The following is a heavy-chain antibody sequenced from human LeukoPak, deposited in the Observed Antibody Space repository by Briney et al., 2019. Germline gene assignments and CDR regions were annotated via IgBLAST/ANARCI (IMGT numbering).Heavy chain of an antibody. CDR3: ARGSEGYCSGGGCYYGLDV. Sequence: PGGSLRLSCAVSGITLSNYGMNWVRQAPGKGLEWVSYISSSSSYIYYADSVKGRFTISRDNAENSLYLQMNSLRAEDTAVYYCARGSEGYCSGGGCYYGLDVWGQGTTVTVSS. CDR2: ISSSSSYI. CDR1: GITLSNYG. J-gene: IGHJ6*01. D-gene: IGHD2-15*01. V-gene: IGHV3-21*01.